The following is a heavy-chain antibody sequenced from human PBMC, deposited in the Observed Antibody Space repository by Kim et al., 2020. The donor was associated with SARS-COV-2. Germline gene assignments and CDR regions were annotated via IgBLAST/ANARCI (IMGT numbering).Heavy chain of an antibody. D-gene: IGHD3-10*01. CDR3: AKGTRFGELATCDY. V-gene: IGHV3-23*01. J-gene: IGHJ4*02. Sequence: ADSVKSWFTISIDNSKNTLYRQMNSLRAEDTAVYYCAKGTRFGELATCDYWGQGTLVTVSS.